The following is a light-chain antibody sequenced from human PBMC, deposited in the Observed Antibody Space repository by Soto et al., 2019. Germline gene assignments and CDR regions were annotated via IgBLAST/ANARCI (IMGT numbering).Light chain of an antibody. J-gene: IGKJ1*01. V-gene: IGKV3-20*01. CDR2: GAS. Sequence: EIVLTQSPGTLSLSPGDRATLSCRASQSVSSSYLAWYQQKPGQAPRLLMYGASSRATGISDRFSGSGSGTDFTLTISRLEPEDFAMYYCQQYGDLPRTFGQGTKVEIK. CDR3: QQYGDLPRT. CDR1: QSVSSSY.